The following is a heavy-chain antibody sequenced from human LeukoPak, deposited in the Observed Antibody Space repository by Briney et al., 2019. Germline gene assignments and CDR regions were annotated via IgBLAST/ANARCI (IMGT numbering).Heavy chain of an antibody. Sequence: SETPSLTCAVYGGSFSGYYWSWIRQPPGKGLEWIGEINHSGSTNYNPSLKSRVTISVDTSKNQFSLKLSSVTAADTAVYYCASRYCSGGSCYLSYYGMDVWGKGTTVTVSS. CDR3: ASRYCSGGSCYLSYYGMDV. J-gene: IGHJ6*04. CDR1: GGSFSGYY. V-gene: IGHV4-34*01. CDR2: INHSGST. D-gene: IGHD2-15*01.